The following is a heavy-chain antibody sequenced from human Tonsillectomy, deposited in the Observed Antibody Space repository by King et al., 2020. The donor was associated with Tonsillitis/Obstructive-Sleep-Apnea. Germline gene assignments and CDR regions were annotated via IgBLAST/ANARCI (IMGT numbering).Heavy chain of an antibody. CDR1: GFTFSNAW. CDR2: IHTNVDGGTS. CDR3: TLRSSI. Sequence: EVQLVESGGGLVKPGESRRLSCVGSGFTFSNAWMSWGRQAPGKGLEWVGRIHTNVDGGTSDYGAPVKVRFTISRDDSENTVYLQMNSLKTEDTAVYYCTLRSSIRGQGTLVTVSS. J-gene: IGHJ4*02. V-gene: IGHV3-15*05. D-gene: IGHD5/OR15-5a*01.